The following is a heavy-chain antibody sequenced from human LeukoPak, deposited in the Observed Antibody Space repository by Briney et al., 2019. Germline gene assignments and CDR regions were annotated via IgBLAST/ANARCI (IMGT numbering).Heavy chain of an antibody. CDR3: AKDRSSRYDFWSGSFSHYYYYYMDV. Sequence: GSLRLSCAASGFTVSSYAMSWVRQAPGKGLEWVSAISGGSADYADSVKGRFSISIDNSKNTLYLQMNSLRAEDTAVYYCAKDRSSRYDFWSGSFSHYYYYYMDVWGKGTTVTVSS. V-gene: IGHV3-23*01. D-gene: IGHD3-3*01. CDR2: ISGGSA. J-gene: IGHJ6*03. CDR1: GFTVSSYA.